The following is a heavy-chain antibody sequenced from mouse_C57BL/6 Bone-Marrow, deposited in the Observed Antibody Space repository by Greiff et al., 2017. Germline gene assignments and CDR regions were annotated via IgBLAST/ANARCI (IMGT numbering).Heavy chain of an antibody. D-gene: IGHD3-3*01. V-gene: IGHV5-6*01. CDR2: ISSGGSYT. CDR1: GFTFSSYG. J-gene: IGHJ2*01. Sequence: EVQLVESGGDLVKPGGSLKLSCAASGFTFSSYGMSWVRQTPDKRLEWVATISSGGSYTYYPDSVKGRFTISRDNAKNTLYLQMSSRKSEDTAMYYCARRLGPHFDYWGQGTTLTVSS. CDR3: ARRLGPHFDY.